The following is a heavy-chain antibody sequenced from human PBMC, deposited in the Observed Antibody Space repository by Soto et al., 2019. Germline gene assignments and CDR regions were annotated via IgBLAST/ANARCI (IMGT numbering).Heavy chain of an antibody. CDR3: ARGPKRIAAAGTGYFQH. CDR1: GGSFSGYY. J-gene: IGHJ1*01. D-gene: IGHD6-13*01. V-gene: IGHV4-34*01. CDR2: INHSGST. Sequence: SETLSLTCAVYGGSFSGYYWSWIRQPPGKGLEWIGEINHSGSTNYNPSLKSRVTISVDTSKNQFSLKLSSVTAADTAVYYCARGPKRIAAAGTGYFQHWRQGTLVTVSS.